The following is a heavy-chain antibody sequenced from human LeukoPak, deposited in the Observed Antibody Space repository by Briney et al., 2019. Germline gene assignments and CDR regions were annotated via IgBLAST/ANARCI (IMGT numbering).Heavy chain of an antibody. CDR1: GYSFTNYS. V-gene: IGHV1-18*01. D-gene: IGHD4-17*01. Sequence: ASVKVSCKASGYSFTNYSISWVRQAPGQGLEWMGWISGYNGKTNYAQKLQGRVTMTRDTSISTAYMELSRLRSDDTAVYYCARDQTTVTSFDYWGQGTLVTVSS. J-gene: IGHJ4*02. CDR3: ARDQTTVTSFDY. CDR2: ISGYNGKT.